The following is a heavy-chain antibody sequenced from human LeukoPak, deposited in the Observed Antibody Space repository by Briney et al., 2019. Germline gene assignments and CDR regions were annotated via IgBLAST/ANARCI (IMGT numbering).Heavy chain of an antibody. V-gene: IGHV3-66*01. D-gene: IGHD5-24*01. CDR3: ARNGYNFHFDY. Sequence: GGSLRLSCAASGFTVSSNYMSWVRQAPGKGLEWVSTIYSGDDTYYADSVKGRFTIPRDISKNTLYLQMNSLRAEDTAVYYCARNGYNFHFDYWGQGTLVTISP. CDR1: GFTVSSNY. J-gene: IGHJ4*02. CDR2: IYSGDDT.